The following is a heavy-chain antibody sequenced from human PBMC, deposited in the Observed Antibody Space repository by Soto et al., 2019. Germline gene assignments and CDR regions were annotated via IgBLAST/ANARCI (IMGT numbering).Heavy chain of an antibody. V-gene: IGHV3-30*18. CDR1: GFTFSNYG. CDR2: ISNDGSNK. D-gene: IGHD3-22*01. CDR3: AKDQLPVYYYHRRGPFDS. Sequence: QVQLVESGGGVVQPGRSLRLSCGASGFTFSNYGMHWVRQAPGKGLEWVAFISNDGSNKNYGDSVKGRFSISRDNSENTLSLQFNSLRAEDTAVYFCAKDQLPVYYYHRRGPFDSWGQGTLVTVSS. J-gene: IGHJ4*02.